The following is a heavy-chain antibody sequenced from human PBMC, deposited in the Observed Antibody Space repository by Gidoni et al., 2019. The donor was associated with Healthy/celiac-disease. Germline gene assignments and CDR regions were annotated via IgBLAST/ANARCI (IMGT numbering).Heavy chain of an antibody. Sequence: QVQLVQSGAEVKKPGASVMVSCKASGYSSRRYDIKRLRQATGQGLEGTGGMNPNSGNTGYAQTFQGRVAMTRNTSISTAYMELSSLRSEDTAVYYCARNPVHLYYDFWSGYPSYGMDVWGQGTTVTVSS. CDR3: ARNPVHLYYDFWSGYPSYGMDV. J-gene: IGHJ6*02. D-gene: IGHD3-3*01. CDR1: GYSSRRYD. V-gene: IGHV1-8*01. CDR2: MNPNSGNT.